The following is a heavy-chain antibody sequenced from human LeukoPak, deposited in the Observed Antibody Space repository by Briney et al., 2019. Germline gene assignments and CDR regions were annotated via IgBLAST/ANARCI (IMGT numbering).Heavy chain of an antibody. V-gene: IGHV3-11*04. Sequence: NPGGSLRLSCAASGFTFSDYYMSWIRQAPGKGLEWVSYISSSGSTIYYADSVKGRFTISRDNAKNSLYLQMNSLRAEDTAVYYCARVILRYFDWLAPRVGAFDIWGQGTMVTVSS. CDR2: ISSSGSTI. D-gene: IGHD3-9*01. CDR1: GFTFSDYY. CDR3: ARVILRYFDWLAPRVGAFDI. J-gene: IGHJ3*02.